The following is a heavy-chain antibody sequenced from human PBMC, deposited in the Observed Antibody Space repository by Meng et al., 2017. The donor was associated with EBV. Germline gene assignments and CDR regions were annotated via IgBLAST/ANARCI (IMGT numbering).Heavy chain of an antibody. Sequence: EGQLVGCGGGLVPPGGSPRLSRAASSLTFSGAALQLVSQASGKGLEWVGRIRSKANSYATAYAASVKGRFTISRDDSKNTAYLQMNSLQTEDTAVYYCTRMSSPLDYWGQGTLVTVSS. V-gene: IGHV3-73*02. D-gene: IGHD2-2*01. J-gene: IGHJ4*02. CDR1: SLTFSGAA. CDR3: TRMSSPLDY. CDR2: IRSKANSYAT.